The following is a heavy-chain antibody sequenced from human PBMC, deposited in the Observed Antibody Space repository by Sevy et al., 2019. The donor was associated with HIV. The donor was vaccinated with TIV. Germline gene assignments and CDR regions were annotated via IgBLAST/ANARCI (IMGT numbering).Heavy chain of an antibody. Sequence: GGSLRLSCAASGFSFSSYAMSWVRQAPGKGLEWVSTVTGSGSSTYYADAVKGRFTISRDNSKNTLYLQMNTLRAEDKAIYFCAKHHTSCYYRFDYWGQGTLVTVSS. CDR3: AKHHTSCYYRFDY. CDR2: VTGSGSST. CDR1: GFSFSSYA. D-gene: IGHD3-22*01. J-gene: IGHJ4*02. V-gene: IGHV3-23*01.